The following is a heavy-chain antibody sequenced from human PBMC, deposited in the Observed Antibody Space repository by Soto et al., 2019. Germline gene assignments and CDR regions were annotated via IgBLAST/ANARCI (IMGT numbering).Heavy chain of an antibody. Sequence: GASVKVSCKASGGTFSSYAISWVRQAPGQGLEWMGGIIPIFGTANYAQKFQGRVTITADESTSTAYMELSSLRSEDTAVYYCARDTAMVTAYFDYWGQGTLVTVSS. J-gene: IGHJ4*02. D-gene: IGHD5-18*01. CDR1: GGTFSSYA. CDR3: ARDTAMVTAYFDY. CDR2: IIPIFGTA. V-gene: IGHV1-69*13.